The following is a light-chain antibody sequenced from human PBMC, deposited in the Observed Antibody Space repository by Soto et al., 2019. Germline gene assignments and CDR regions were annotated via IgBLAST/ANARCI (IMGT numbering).Light chain of an antibody. J-gene: IGLJ1*01. CDR1: SSDVGGYNY. V-gene: IGLV2-11*01. CDR2: DVN. CDR3: CSYAGRYIYV. Sequence: QSALTQPRSVSGSPGQSVSISYTGTSSDVGGYNYVSWYQQHPGKAPKVMIYDVNKRPSGVPDRFSGSKSGNTASLTISGLQSEDEADYYCCSYAGRYIYVFGTGTKVTVL.